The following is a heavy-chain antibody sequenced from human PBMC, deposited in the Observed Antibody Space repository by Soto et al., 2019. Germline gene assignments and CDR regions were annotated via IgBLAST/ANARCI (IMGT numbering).Heavy chain of an antibody. CDR1: GITISNYP. V-gene: IGHV3-23*01. CDR3: VKDDGGYPSTAPH. Sequence: EVQLLESGGGLVQPGGSLRLSCAASGITISNYPMSWVRQAPGKGLDWVSGISGSGDRTYYADSAKGRLTICKDISKNSLSLQLDNLGVEDTAVYFCVKDDGGYPSTAPHWGQGTLVTVSS. J-gene: IGHJ1*01. D-gene: IGHD3-22*01. CDR2: ISGSGDRT.